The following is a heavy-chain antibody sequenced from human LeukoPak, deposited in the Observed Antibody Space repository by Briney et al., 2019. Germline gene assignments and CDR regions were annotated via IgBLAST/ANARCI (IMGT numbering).Heavy chain of an antibody. CDR3: TTVPGSWAWGNAFKI. CDR2: IKSKTDGGTT. J-gene: IGHJ3*02. D-gene: IGHD7-27*01. V-gene: IGHV3-15*01. CDR1: GFTFSNAW. Sequence: PGGSLRLSCAASGFTFSNAWMSWVRQAPGKGLEWVGRIKSKTDGGTTDYAAPVRGRFTISRDDSKNTLYLQMNSLKTEDTAVYYCTTVPGSWAWGNAFKIWGQGTTATVSS.